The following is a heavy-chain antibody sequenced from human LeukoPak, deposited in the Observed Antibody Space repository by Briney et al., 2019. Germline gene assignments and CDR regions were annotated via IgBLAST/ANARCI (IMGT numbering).Heavy chain of an antibody. D-gene: IGHD6-13*01. J-gene: IGHJ4*02. Sequence: VRPGRSLRLSCAASEFTFSTYGMHWVRQAPGKGLEWVAVISYDGSYKFYADSVKGRFTISRDNSKSTLYLQMNSLRAEDTAVYYCAKDRYSGLNTIDYWGQGTLVTVSS. CDR3: AKDRYSGLNTIDY. V-gene: IGHV3-30*18. CDR1: EFTFSTYG. CDR2: ISYDGSYK.